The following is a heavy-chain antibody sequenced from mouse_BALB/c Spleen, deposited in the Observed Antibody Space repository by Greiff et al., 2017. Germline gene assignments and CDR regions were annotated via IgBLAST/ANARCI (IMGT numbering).Heavy chain of an antibody. V-gene: IGHV2-6-7*01. Sequence: VMLVESGPGLVAPSQSLSITCTVSGFSLTGYGVNWVRQPPGKGLEWLGMIWGDGRTDYNSALKSRLSISKDNSKSQVFLKMNSLQTDDTARYDWAREGRPYAMDYWGQGTSVTVSA. J-gene: IGHJ4*01. CDR1: GFSLTGYG. CDR2: IWGDGRT. CDR3: AREGRPYAMDY.